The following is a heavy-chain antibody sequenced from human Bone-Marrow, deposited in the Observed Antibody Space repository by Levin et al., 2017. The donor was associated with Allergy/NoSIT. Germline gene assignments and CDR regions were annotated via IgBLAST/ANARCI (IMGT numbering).Heavy chain of an antibody. V-gene: IGHV3-74*01. CDR3: AREGRLRYVFDI. CDR2: ISSDGSSA. J-gene: IGHJ3*02. D-gene: IGHD3-16*01. Sequence: PGGSLRLSCAASGFTFSNYWMDWVRQAPGKGLVWVSRISSDGSSATYADSVKGRFTISRDNAENTLYLQMNSLTTEDTAVYFCAREGRLRYVFDIWGPGTMVTGSS. CDR1: GFTFSNYW.